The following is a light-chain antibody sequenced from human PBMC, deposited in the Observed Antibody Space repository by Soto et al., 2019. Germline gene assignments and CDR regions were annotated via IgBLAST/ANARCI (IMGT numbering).Light chain of an antibody. J-gene: IGKJ4*01. V-gene: IGKV3D-15*01. Sequence: EIVMTQSPPTLSVSPGERATLSCRASQSVGSKLAWYQQRPGQAPRLLIYDASNRATGIPATFSGSGSGTEFSLTISSLQSEDFAVYSCQQYGDWPGAFGGGTKVEIK. CDR1: QSVGSK. CDR3: QQYGDWPGA. CDR2: DAS.